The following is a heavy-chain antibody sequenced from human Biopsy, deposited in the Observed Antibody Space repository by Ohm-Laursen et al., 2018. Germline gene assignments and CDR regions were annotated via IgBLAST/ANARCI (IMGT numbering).Heavy chain of an antibody. CDR1: GGSVSSNVAY. CDR2: IFYSGIT. J-gene: IGHJ5*02. Sequence: TLSLTCSVSGGSVSSNVAYWAWIRQPPGKGLESIGSIFYSGITYYNPSLQSRVTMSVDTSKNQFSLNLTSVTAADTAVYYCARHPTGFWFDPWGPGNPGHRLL. CDR3: ARHPTGFWFDP. V-gene: IGHV4-39*01.